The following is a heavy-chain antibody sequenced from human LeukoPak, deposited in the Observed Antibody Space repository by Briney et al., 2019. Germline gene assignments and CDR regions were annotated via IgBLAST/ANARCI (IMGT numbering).Heavy chain of an antibody. J-gene: IGHJ6*03. CDR3: ARDYSYYYYMDV. Sequence: GGSLRLSCAASGFTFSSYAMHWVRQAPGKGLEYVSAISSNGGSTYYANSVKGRFTISRDNSKNTLYLQMGSLRAEDMAVYYCARDYSYYYYMDVWGKGTTVTVSS. CDR2: ISSNGGST. V-gene: IGHV3-64*01. CDR1: GFTFSSYA.